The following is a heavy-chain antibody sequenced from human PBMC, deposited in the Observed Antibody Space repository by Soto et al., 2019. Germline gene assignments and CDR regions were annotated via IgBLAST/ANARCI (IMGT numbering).Heavy chain of an antibody. CDR2: IYYTGIT. CDR3: AIFLDIELSRGRNRFPP. V-gene: IGHV4-59*01. CDR1: GGSITDNY. Sequence: SETLSLTCSVSGGSITDNYWTWIRQSPWKGLEWVGYIYYTGITNYNPSLKRRVTISLDRSKNQFSLKLDSVTAADTAVYYCAIFLDIELSRGRNRFPPWGQGTLVT. D-gene: IGHD3-16*02. J-gene: IGHJ5*02.